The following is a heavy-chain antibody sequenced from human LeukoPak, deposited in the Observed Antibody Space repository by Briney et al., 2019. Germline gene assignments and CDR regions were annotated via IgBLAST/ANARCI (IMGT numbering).Heavy chain of an antibody. CDR1: GFTFSSYE. J-gene: IGHJ4*02. V-gene: IGHV3-48*03. Sequence: GGSLRLSCAASGFTFSSYEMNWVRQAPGKGLEWVSYISSSGSTIYYADSVKGRFTISRDNAKNSLYLQMNSLRAEDTAVYYCARSPKYCTNGVCQIWSDYWGQGTLVTVSS. D-gene: IGHD2-8*01. CDR2: ISSSGSTI. CDR3: ARSPKYCTNGVCQIWSDY.